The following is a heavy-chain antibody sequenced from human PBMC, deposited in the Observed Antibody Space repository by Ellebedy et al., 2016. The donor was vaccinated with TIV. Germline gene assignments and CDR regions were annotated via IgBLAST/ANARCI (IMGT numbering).Heavy chain of an antibody. CDR3: AREYYYGMDV. Sequence: GESLKISCAASGFTFTNYNMNWVRQAPGKGLEWVSSITTSNYIYYADSVKGRFTISRDNAMNSLFLQMNSLRAEDTAVYYCAREYYYGMDVWGQGTTVTVSS. CDR2: ITTSNYI. V-gene: IGHV3-21*01. CDR1: GFTFTNYN. J-gene: IGHJ6*02.